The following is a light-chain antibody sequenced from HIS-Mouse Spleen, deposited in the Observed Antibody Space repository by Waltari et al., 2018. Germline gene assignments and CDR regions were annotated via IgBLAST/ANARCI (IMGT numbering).Light chain of an antibody. Sequence: DIQLTQSPSFLSASVGDRVTITCRASQGISSYLAWYQQKPGKAPKLLIYAASTLQSGVPSSFSGSGSGTEFTLTISSLQPEDFATYYCQHLNSYPPTFGQGTKVEIK. V-gene: IGKV1-9*01. CDR2: AAS. J-gene: IGKJ1*01. CDR1: QGISSY. CDR3: QHLNSYPPT.